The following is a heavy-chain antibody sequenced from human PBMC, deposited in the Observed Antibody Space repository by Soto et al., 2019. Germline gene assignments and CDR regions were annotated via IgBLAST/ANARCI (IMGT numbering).Heavy chain of an antibody. CDR1: GFTFSNFA. CDR3: AKDRYTYNTAGFDY. V-gene: IGHV3-23*01. D-gene: IGHD3-16*02. CDR2: ISGSGGDT. J-gene: IGHJ4*02. Sequence: LRLSCAVSGFTFSNFAMSWVRQAPGKGLEWVSAISGSGGDTWYKDSVEGRFTISRDNSKNTLFLHLSSLRSEDTAIYYCAKDRYTYNTAGFDYWGQGTLVTVSS.